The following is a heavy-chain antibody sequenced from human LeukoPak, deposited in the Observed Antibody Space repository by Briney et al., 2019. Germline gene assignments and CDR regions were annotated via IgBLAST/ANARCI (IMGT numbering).Heavy chain of an antibody. CDR1: GGSISSYY. Sequence: SETLSLTCTVSGGSISSYYWSWIRQPPGKGLEWIGYIYYSGSTNYNPSLKSRVTISVDTSKNQFSLKLSSVTAADTAVYYCARHLGYYDSSGYYEEPYYFDYWGQGTLDTVSS. CDR3: ARHLGYYDSSGYYEEPYYFDY. CDR2: IYYSGST. D-gene: IGHD3-22*01. V-gene: IGHV4-59*08. J-gene: IGHJ4*02.